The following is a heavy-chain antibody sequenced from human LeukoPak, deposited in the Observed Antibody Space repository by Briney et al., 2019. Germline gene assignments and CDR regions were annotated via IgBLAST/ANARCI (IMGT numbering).Heavy chain of an antibody. V-gene: IGHV1-8*01. D-gene: IGHD3-10*01. CDR3: ARGPSGSGSYYNGARPPWFDP. J-gene: IGHJ5*02. Sequence: ASVKVSCKASGYTFTSYDINWVRQATGQGLEWMGWMNPNSGNTGYAQKFQGRVTMTRNTSISTAYMELSSLRSEDTAVYYCARGPSGSGSYYNGARPPWFDPWGQGTLVTVSS. CDR1: GYTFTSYD. CDR2: MNPNSGNT.